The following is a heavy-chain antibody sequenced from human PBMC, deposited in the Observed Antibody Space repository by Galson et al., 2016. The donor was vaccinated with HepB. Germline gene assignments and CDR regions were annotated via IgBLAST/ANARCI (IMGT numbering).Heavy chain of an antibody. J-gene: IGHJ4*02. Sequence: SVKVSCKASGYSFTSYYMHWIRLAPGQGLEWMGWISPKSGDTKYVQKFQGRVTMTTDTSISTAYMEVRRLRSDDTAVYYCARGHRYSYVESWGQGTLVTVSS. D-gene: IGHD5-18*01. CDR2: ISPKSGDT. V-gene: IGHV1-2*02. CDR3: ARGHRYSYVES. CDR1: GYSFTSYY.